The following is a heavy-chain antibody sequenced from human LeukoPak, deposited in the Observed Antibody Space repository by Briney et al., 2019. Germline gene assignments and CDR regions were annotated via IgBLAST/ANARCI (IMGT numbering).Heavy chain of an antibody. Sequence: GGSLRLSCSVSGFTFSTYVMHWVRQAPGKGLEYVSAISSNGDNTYHADSVKGRFTISRDNSKNTLYLQMSSLRANDTAVYYCVRGTGYWGQGTLVTVSS. CDR1: GFTFSTYV. V-gene: IGHV3-64D*06. CDR3: VRGTGY. CDR2: ISSNGDNT. J-gene: IGHJ4*02.